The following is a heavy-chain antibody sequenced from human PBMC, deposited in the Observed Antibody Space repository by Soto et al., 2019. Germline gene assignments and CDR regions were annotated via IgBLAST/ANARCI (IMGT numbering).Heavy chain of an antibody. CDR1: GYSFTKYW. CDR3: ARPGYYDSSGFFNFDH. J-gene: IGHJ4*02. Sequence: PGESLKISCKGSGYSFTKYWIGWVRQMPGKGLEWMAIIYPDESDTRYSPSFQGQVTISADKSISTAYLQWNSLKASDTAIYYCARPGYYDSSGFFNFDHWGQGTLVTVSS. V-gene: IGHV5-51*01. D-gene: IGHD3-22*01. CDR2: IYPDESDT.